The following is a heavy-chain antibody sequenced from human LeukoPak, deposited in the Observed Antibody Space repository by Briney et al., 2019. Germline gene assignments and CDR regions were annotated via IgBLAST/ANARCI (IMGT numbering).Heavy chain of an antibody. D-gene: IGHD2-2*01. CDR3: AKNMPYGMDV. Sequence: GGSLRLSCAASGLTLSSSSMSWARQAPGKGLEWVSDISGSGGSTYYADSVKGRFTISRDNSKNTLYLQMNSLRAEDTAVYYCAKNMPYGMDVGGQGTTVTASS. CDR2: ISGSGGST. CDR1: GLTLSSSS. V-gene: IGHV3-23*01. J-gene: IGHJ6*02.